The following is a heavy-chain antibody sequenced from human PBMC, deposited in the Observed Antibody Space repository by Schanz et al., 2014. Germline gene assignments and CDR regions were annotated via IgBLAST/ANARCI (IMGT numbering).Heavy chain of an antibody. J-gene: IGHJ6*03. D-gene: IGHD3-10*01. CDR2: INGYNGHT. CDR1: GYTFVSYS. Sequence: QVQLVQSGAEVKKPGASVKVSCKASGYTFVSYSMHWVRQAPGQGLEWMGWINGYNGHTLYAQKLQGRVTITADRSTSTAYMELSSLRSEDTAVYYCARVSMEFERGKSYYYYMDVWGRGTTVTVSS. V-gene: IGHV1-46*01. CDR3: ARVSMEFERGKSYYYYMDV.